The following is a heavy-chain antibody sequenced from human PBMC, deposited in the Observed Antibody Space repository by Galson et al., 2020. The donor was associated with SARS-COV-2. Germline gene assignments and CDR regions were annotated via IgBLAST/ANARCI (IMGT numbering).Heavy chain of an antibody. CDR1: GGSLMSYA. D-gene: IGHD6-13*01. CDR3: ARGLRGSASWYGDM. J-gene: IGHJ4*02. CDR2: IIPLFGTL. V-gene: IGHV1-69*06. Sequence: KISCKASGGSLMSYAMSWVRQAPGQGLEWMGGIIPLFGTLNYAQKFQGRLTITADKPTSTLYMELSSLTSEDTAVYYCARGLRGSASWYGDMWGQGTLVTVSS.